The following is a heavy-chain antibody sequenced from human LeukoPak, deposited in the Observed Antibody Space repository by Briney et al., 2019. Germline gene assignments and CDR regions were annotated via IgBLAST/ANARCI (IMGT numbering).Heavy chain of an antibody. CDR1: GGTFSSYA. CDR2: IIPIFGTA. D-gene: IGHD6-19*01. V-gene: IGHV1-69*05. CDR3: ARGRSLGALQWLVTEYFQH. Sequence: SVKVSCKASGGTFSSYAISWVRQAPGQGLEWMGRIIPIFGTANYAQKFQGRVTITTDESTSTAYMELSRLRSEDTAVYYCARGRSLGALQWLVTEYFQHWGQGTLVTVSS. J-gene: IGHJ1*01.